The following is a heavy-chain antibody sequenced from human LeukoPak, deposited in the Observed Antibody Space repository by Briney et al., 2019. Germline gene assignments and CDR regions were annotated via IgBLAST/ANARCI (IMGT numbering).Heavy chain of an antibody. CDR3: ARGRITMVRGVIYGMDV. J-gene: IGHJ6*02. D-gene: IGHD3-10*01. V-gene: IGHV1-18*01. CDR1: GYTFTSYG. CDR2: ISAYNGNT. Sequence: ASVKVSCKASGYTFTSYGISWVRQAPGQGLEWMGWISAYNGNTNYAQKLQGRVTMTTDTSTSTAYMELRSLRSDDTAVYYCARGRITMVRGVIYGMDVWGQGTTVTVSS.